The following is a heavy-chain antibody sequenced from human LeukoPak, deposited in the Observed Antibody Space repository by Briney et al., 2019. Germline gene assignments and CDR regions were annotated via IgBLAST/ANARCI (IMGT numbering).Heavy chain of an antibody. D-gene: IGHD2-2*01. J-gene: IGHJ5*02. CDR1: GFTVSSNY. CDR3: AVLPAAKRGRWFDP. Sequence: GGSLRLSCAASGFTVSSNYMSWVRQAPGKGLVWVSVIYSGGSTYYADSVKGRFTISRDNSKNTLYLQMNSLRAEDTAVYYCAVLPAAKRGRWFDPWGQGTLVTVSS. CDR2: IYSGGST. V-gene: IGHV3-53*01.